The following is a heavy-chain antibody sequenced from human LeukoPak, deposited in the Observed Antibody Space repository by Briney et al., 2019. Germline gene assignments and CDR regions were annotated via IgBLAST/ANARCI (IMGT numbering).Heavy chain of an antibody. CDR3: AKAVGATTGYYYDN. J-gene: IGHJ4*02. V-gene: IGHV1-2*02. Sequence: ASVKVSCKASGYTFTGYYMHWVRQAPGQGLKWMGWINPNSGGTNYAQKFQGRVTMTRDTSISTAYMELSRLGSYDTAVYYCAKAVGATTGYYYDNWGQGTLVSVSS. D-gene: IGHD1-26*01. CDR1: GYTFTGYY. CDR2: INPNSGGT.